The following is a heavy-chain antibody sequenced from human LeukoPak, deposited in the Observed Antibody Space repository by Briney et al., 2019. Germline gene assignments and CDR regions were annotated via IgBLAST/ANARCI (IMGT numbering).Heavy chain of an antibody. J-gene: IGHJ4*02. CDR1: GYTFTSYD. CDR3: ARDLGHYYDSSGYYGPGGY. D-gene: IGHD3-22*01. Sequence: ASVKVSCKASGYTFTSYDINWVRQATGQGLEWMGWMNPNSGNTGYAQKFQGRVTMTRNTSISTAYMELSSLRSEDTAVYYCARDLGHYYDSSGYYGPGGYWGQGTLVTVSS. V-gene: IGHV1-8*01. CDR2: MNPNSGNT.